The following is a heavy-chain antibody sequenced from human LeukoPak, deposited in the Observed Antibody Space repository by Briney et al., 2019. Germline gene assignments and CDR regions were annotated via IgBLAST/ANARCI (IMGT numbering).Heavy chain of an antibody. CDR2: IWYDGSNK. D-gene: IGHD6-19*01. J-gene: IGHJ4*02. Sequence: GRSLRLSCAASGFTFSSYGMHWVRQAPGKGLEWVAVIWYDGSNKYYADSVKGRFTISRDNSKNTLYLQMNSMRAEDTAVYYCAGSIAVAGTIDYWGQGTLVTVSS. CDR3: AGSIAVAGTIDY. CDR1: GFTFSSYG. V-gene: IGHV3-33*01.